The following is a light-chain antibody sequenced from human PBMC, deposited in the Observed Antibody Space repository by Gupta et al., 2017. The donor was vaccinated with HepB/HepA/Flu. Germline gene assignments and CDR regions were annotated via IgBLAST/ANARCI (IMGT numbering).Light chain of an antibody. CDR1: SNDVGAYNF. CDR2: EVT. J-gene: IGLJ2*01. V-gene: IGLV2-23*02. Sequence: QSALTQPASVSGSPGQAITISCTGTSNDVGAYNFVSWYQHHPDKAPELMIYEVTKRPSGVSNRFSGSKSGNTASLTISGLQPEDEADYYCSSYVGSSTVVFGGGTKLTVL. CDR3: SSYVGSSTVV.